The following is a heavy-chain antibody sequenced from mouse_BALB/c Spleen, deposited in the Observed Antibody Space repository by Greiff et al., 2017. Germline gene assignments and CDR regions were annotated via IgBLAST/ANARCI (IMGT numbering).Heavy chain of an antibody. D-gene: IGHD2-14*01. V-gene: IGHV1-9*01. J-gene: IGHJ1*01. Sequence: QVQLKESGAELMKPGASVKISCKATGYTFSSYWIEWVKQRPGHGLEWIGEILPGSGSTNYNEKFKGKATFTADTSSNTAYMQLSSLTSEDSAVYYCARCYRYDPWYFDVWGAGTTVTVSS. CDR2: ILPGSGST. CDR3: ARCYRYDPWYFDV. CDR1: GYTFSSYW.